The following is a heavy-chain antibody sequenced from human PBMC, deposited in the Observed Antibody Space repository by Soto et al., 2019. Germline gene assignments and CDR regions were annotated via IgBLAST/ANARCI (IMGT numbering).Heavy chain of an antibody. CDR1: GGSISSYY. J-gene: IGHJ4*02. CDR3: ARDNGYSYGYTLDH. V-gene: IGHV4-59*01. Sequence: SETLSLTCTVSGGSISSYYWSWIRQPPGKGLEWIVYIYYIGSTNYNPSLKSRVTISVDTSKNQFSLKLSFVTAADTAVYYCARDNGYSYGYTLDHWGQGTLVTVSS. CDR2: IYYIGST. D-gene: IGHD5-18*01.